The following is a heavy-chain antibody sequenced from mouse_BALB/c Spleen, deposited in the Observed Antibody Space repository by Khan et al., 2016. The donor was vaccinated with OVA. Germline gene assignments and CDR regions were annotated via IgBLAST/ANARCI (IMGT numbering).Heavy chain of an antibody. CDR1: GYTFTSYT. D-gene: IGHD2-14*01. CDR2: INPSNGYT. CDR3: VRDGAYRRNDGWLAY. J-gene: IGHJ3*01. V-gene: IGHV1-4*01. Sequence: QVQLKQSGAELARPGASVKMSCKASGYTFTSYTIHWIKKRPGQGLEWIGYINPSNGYTNYNQKFKDKATLTTDKSSTTAYLQLSSLTSDDSEVDSCVRDGAYRRNDGWLAYWGQGTLVTVSA.